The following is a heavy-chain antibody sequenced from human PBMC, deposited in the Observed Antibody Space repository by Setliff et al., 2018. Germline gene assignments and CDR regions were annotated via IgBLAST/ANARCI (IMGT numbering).Heavy chain of an antibody. D-gene: IGHD6-13*01. CDR3: ARAAGYSSSWYHYYYGMDV. CDR1: GGSISRSSYN. J-gene: IGHJ6*02. CDR2: IYYSGST. Sequence: ASETLSLTCTVSGGSISRSSYNWGWIRQPPGKGLEWIGSIYYSGSTYYNPSLKSRVTISVDTSKNQLSLKLSSVTAADTAVYYCARAAGYSSSWYHYYYGMDVWGQGTTVTVSS. V-gene: IGHV4-39*01.